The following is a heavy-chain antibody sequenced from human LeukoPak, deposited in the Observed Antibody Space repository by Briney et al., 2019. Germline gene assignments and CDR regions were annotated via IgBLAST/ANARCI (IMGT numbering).Heavy chain of an antibody. CDR3: ARDRDFATSYYGMDV. D-gene: IGHD3-9*01. Sequence: GASVKVSCKASGYTFTSYYMHWVRQAPGQGLEWMGIINPSGGSTSYAQKFQGRVTMTRDTSTSTVYMELSSLRSEDTAVYYCARDRDFATSYYGMDVWGQGTTVTVSS. J-gene: IGHJ6*02. CDR1: GYTFTSYY. V-gene: IGHV1-46*01. CDR2: INPSGGST.